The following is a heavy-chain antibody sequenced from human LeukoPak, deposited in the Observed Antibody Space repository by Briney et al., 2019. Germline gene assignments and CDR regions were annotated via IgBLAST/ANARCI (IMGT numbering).Heavy chain of an antibody. CDR1: GFTFTSSA. V-gene: IGHV1-58*02. Sequence: SVKVSCKASGFTFTSSAMQWVRQARGQRLEWIEWIVVGSGNTNYAQKFQERVTITRDMSTSTAYMELSSLRSEDTAVYYCAADNSSGSLDAFDIWGQGTMVTVSS. J-gene: IGHJ3*02. CDR2: IVVGSGNT. CDR3: AADNSSGSLDAFDI. D-gene: IGHD3-22*01.